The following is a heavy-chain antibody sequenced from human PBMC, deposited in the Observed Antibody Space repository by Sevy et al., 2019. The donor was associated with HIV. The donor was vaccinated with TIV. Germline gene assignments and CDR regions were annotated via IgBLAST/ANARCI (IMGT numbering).Heavy chain of an antibody. D-gene: IGHD6-13*01. V-gene: IGHV3-30-3*01. J-gene: IGHJ5*02. CDR3: ARGRIAAAGTLDWFDP. CDR1: GFTFSSYA. CDR2: ISYDGSNK. Sequence: GRSLRLSCAASGFTFSSYAMHWVRQAPGKGLEWVAVISYDGSNKYYADSVKGRFTISRDNSKNTLYLQMNSLRAEDTAVYYCARGRIAAAGTLDWFDPWGQGTLVTVSS.